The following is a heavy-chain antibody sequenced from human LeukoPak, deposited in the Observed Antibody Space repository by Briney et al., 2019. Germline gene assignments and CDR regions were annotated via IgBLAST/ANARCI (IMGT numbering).Heavy chain of an antibody. D-gene: IGHD2-2*01. CDR3: ARESDIVVVPAAILFVNYFDY. CDR2: IIPILGIA. V-gene: IGHV1-69*04. J-gene: IGHJ4*02. Sequence: SVKVSCKASGGTFSSYAISWVRQAPEQGLEWMGRIIPILGIANYVQKFQGRVTITADKSTSTAYMELSSVRSEDTAVYYCARESDIVVVPAAILFVNYFDYWGQGTLVTVSS. CDR1: GGTFSSYA.